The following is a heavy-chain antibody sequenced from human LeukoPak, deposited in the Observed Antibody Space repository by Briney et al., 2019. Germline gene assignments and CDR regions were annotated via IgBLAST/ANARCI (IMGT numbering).Heavy chain of an antibody. CDR3: ARDRIAVAGDNWFDP. Sequence: SETLSLTCTVSGGSISSYYWSWIWQPPGQGLEWIGYIYYSGSTNYNPSLKSRVTISVDTSKNQFSLKLSSVTAADTAVYYCARDRIAVAGDNWFDPWGQGTLVTVSS. D-gene: IGHD6-19*01. J-gene: IGHJ5*02. CDR1: GGSISSYY. V-gene: IGHV4-59*01. CDR2: IYYSGST.